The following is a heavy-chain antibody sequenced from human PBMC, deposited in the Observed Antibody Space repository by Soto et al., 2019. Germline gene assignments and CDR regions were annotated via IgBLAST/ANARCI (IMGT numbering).Heavy chain of an antibody. J-gene: IGHJ5*02. CDR3: ARDHGLVVTGENWFHX. CDR2: IISSGST. D-gene: IGHD2-21*02. CDR1: GGSITDYS. Sequence: PSDTLSLTCPVSGGSITDYSWVWIRQPAGKGLEWILRIISSGSTNYNPSLKGLITMSLDTSKNQFSLKFNSATATDTAVYFCARDHGLVVTGENWFHXWGQGILVTVSX. V-gene: IGHV4-4*07.